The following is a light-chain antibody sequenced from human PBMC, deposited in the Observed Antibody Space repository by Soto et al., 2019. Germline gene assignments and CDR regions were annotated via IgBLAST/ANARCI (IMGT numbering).Light chain of an antibody. Sequence: DIQMTQSPSSVSASVGDRVTINCRASQGVGTWLAWDQQKPGKAPELLIFGVSSLQTGVPPRFSGSGSGTDFTLTISRLRPEDFATYYCQEAHSCPRTCGQGTRVEIK. J-gene: IGKJ5*01. CDR1: QGVGTW. CDR3: QEAHSCPRT. CDR2: GVS. V-gene: IGKV1-12*01.